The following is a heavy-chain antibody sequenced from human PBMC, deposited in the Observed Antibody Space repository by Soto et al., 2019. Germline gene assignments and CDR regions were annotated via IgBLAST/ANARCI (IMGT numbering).Heavy chain of an antibody. CDR2: IYYSGST. V-gene: IGHV4-31*03. D-gene: IGHD6-13*01. CDR1: GGSISSGGYY. J-gene: IGHJ4*02. Sequence: QVQLQESGPGLVKPSQTLSLTCTVSGGSISSGGYYWSWIRQHPGKGLEWIGYIYYSGSTYYNPSFKSRVTILADTSMNQFSLKLSSVTAADTTVYYSARADSTWYYLDYWGQGTLVTVSS. CDR3: ARADSTWYYLDY.